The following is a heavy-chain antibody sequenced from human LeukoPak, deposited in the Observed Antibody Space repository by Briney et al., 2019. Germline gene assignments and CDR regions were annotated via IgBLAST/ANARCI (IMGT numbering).Heavy chain of an antibody. V-gene: IGHV4-59*11. CDR3: ARDPTTVTKGLDI. D-gene: IGHD4-17*01. CDR2: ISSIGST. J-gene: IGHJ3*02. CDR1: GGSISSHY. Sequence: PSETLSLTCTVSGGSISSHYWSWIRQPPGKGLEWIGYISSIGSTNYNPCLKSRVTISVDTSKNQFSLKLTSVTAADTAVYFCARDPTTVTKGLDIWGQGTMVTVSS.